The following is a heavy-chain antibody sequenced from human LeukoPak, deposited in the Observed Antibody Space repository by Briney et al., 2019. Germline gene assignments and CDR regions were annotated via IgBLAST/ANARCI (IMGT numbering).Heavy chain of an antibody. D-gene: IGHD3-10*01. Sequence: GGSLRLSCAASGFTFSSYSMNWVRQAPGKGLEWVANIKQDGSEKYYVDSVKGRFTISRDNAKNSLYLQMNSLRAEDTAVYYCARDRWFGDYWGQGTLVTVPS. CDR2: IKQDGSEK. CDR1: GFTFSSYS. V-gene: IGHV3-7*01. J-gene: IGHJ4*02. CDR3: ARDRWFGDY.